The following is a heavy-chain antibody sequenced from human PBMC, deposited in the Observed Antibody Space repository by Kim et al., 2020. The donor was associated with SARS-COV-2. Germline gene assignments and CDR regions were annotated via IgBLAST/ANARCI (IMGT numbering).Heavy chain of an antibody. Sequence: YAQKFQGRVTMTEDTSTDTAYMELSSLRSEDTAVYYCATDALDEHGAFDIWGQGTMVTVSS. J-gene: IGHJ3*02. CDR3: ATDALDEHGAFDI. V-gene: IGHV1-24*01.